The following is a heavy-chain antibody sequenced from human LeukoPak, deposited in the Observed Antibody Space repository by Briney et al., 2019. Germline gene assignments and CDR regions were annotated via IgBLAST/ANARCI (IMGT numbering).Heavy chain of an antibody. CDR2: ISAYNGNT. V-gene: IGHV1-18*01. CDR3: ARVALDGPEGYMDV. CDR1: GYTFTSYG. D-gene: IGHD5-24*01. Sequence: ASVKVSCKASGYTFTSYGISWVLQAPGQGLEWIGWISAYNGNTNYAQKLQGRVTMTTDTSTSTAYMELRSLRSDDTAVYYCARVALDGPEGYMDVWGKGTTVTVSS. J-gene: IGHJ6*03.